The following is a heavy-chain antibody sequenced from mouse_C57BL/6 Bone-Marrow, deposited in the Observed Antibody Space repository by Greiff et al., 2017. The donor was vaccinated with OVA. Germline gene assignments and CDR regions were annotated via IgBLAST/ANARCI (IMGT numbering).Heavy chain of an antibody. V-gene: IGHV1-69*01. Sequence: QVQLQQPGAELVMPGASVKLSCKASGYTFTSYWMHWVKQRPGQGLEWIGEIDPSDSYTNYNQKFKGKSTLTVDKSSSTAYMQLSSLTSEDSAVYYCARSRYSDYYAMDSGVKEPQSPSPQ. CDR3: ARSRYSDYYAMDS. CDR1: GYTFTSYW. CDR2: IDPSDSYT. J-gene: IGHJ4*01. D-gene: IGHD2-12*01.